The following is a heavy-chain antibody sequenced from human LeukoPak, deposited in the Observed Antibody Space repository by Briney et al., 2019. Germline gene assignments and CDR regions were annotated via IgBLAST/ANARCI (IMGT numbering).Heavy chain of an antibody. V-gene: IGHV4-59*01. CDR1: GDSMRGYY. D-gene: IGHD6-19*01. Sequence: SETLSLTCTVSGDSMRGYYWSWIRQPPGKGLEWIGYIYYSGSTTYNPSLMSRVTISIDMSKNQFSLRLSSVTAADTAVYYCARDSSEWVAQHFDPWGQGILVIVSS. CDR3: ARDSSEWVAQHFDP. J-gene: IGHJ5*02. CDR2: IYYSGST.